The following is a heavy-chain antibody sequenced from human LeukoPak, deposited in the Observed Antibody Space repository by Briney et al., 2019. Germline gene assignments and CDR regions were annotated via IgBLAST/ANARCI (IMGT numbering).Heavy chain of an antibody. Sequence: SETLSLTCTVSGGSISSSSHYWGWIRQPPGKGLEWVGSINYSGSTYYNPSLKSRVTISVDSSKNQFSLKLSSVTAADTAVFYCARQESWYFDYWGQGTLVTVSS. V-gene: IGHV4-39*01. D-gene: IGHD6-13*01. CDR3: ARQESWYFDY. CDR2: INYSGST. J-gene: IGHJ4*02. CDR1: GGSISSSSHY.